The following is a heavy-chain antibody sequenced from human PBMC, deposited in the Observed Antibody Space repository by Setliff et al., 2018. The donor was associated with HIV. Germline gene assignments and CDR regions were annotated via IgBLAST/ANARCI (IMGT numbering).Heavy chain of an antibody. V-gene: IGHV3-48*03. J-gene: IGHJ6*03. CDR1: GLIFSSYE. CDR3: ARDLYFYYYMDV. Sequence: GGSLRLSCAASGLIFSSYEMNWVRQAPGKGLEWISYISSTSSTIYYANSVKGRFTISRDDAKNSLYLQMNSLRAEDTAVYYCARDLYFYYYMDVWGKGTTVTVSS. CDR2: ISSTSSTI. D-gene: IGHD3-9*01.